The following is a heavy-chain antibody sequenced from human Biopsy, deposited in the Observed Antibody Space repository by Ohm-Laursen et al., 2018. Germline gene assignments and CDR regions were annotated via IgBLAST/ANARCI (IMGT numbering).Heavy chain of an antibody. V-gene: IGHV4-59*01. J-gene: IGHJ6*02. Sequence: SETLSLTCTVSAGSISSYYWNWNRQPPGKGLEWIGYIYYSGSTNYNPSLKSRVTISVDTSKNQFSLRLNSVTAADTAVYYCARATNSTGWPYFYFYGMDVWGQGTTVTVSS. D-gene: IGHD2/OR15-2a*01. CDR2: IYYSGST. CDR3: ARATNSTGWPYFYFYGMDV. CDR1: AGSISSYY.